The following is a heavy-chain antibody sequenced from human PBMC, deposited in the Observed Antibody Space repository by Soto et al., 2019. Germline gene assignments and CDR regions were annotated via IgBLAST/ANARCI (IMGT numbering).Heavy chain of an antibody. Sequence: SETLSLTCTVSGGSISSGGYYWSWIRQHPGKGLEWIGYIYHSGSTYYNPSLKSRVTISVDTSKNQFSLKLSSVTAADTAVYYCARGVVRAAQWFYYYYGMDVWGQGTTVTVS. CDR3: ARGVVRAAQWFYYYYGMDV. V-gene: IGHV4-31*03. D-gene: IGHD2-2*01. CDR1: GGSISSGGYY. CDR2: IYHSGST. J-gene: IGHJ6*02.